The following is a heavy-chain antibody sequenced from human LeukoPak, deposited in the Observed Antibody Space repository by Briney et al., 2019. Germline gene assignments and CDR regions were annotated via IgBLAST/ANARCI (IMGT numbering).Heavy chain of an antibody. CDR3: AKVNDYVWGSYRFLDY. J-gene: IGHJ4*02. Sequence: PGGSLRLSCAASGFTFSSDAMSWVRQAPGKGLEWVSAISGGGGSTYYADSVKGRFTISRDNSKNTLYLQMNSLGAEDTAVYYCAKVNDYVWGSYRFLDYWGQGTLVTVSS. V-gene: IGHV3-23*01. CDR1: GFTFSSDA. CDR2: ISGGGGST. D-gene: IGHD3-16*02.